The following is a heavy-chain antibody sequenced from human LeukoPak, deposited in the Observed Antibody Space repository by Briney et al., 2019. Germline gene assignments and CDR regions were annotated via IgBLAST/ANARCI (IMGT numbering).Heavy chain of an antibody. Sequence: SETLSLTCMVSRGSIGSASYYGGWVRQPPGKGLEWIGTIYYSGGTSYHPSLKSRVTISVDTSEHQVSLKLRSVTAADTAVYYCARHVATVTTWDLYYFDYWGQGTLVTVSS. CDR3: ARHVATVTTWDLYYFDY. CDR1: RGSIGSASYY. V-gene: IGHV4-39*01. J-gene: IGHJ4*02. D-gene: IGHD4-17*01. CDR2: IYYSGGT.